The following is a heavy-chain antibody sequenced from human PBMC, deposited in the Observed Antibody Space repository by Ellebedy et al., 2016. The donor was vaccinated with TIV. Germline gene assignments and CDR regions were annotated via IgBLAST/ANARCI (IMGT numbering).Heavy chain of an antibody. CDR2: VNAGGIVI. V-gene: IGHV3-23*01. Sequence: PGGSLRLSCAASGFTFSSHWMNWVRQAPGKGLEWVAGVNAGGIVIAYADSVKGRFTISRDNSKNTLDLQMNSLRAEDTAVYYCASSRYHYYVGNTIFAYWGQGTLVTVSS. CDR1: GFTFSSHW. CDR3: ASSRYHYYVGNTIFAY. D-gene: IGHD3-10*01. J-gene: IGHJ4*02.